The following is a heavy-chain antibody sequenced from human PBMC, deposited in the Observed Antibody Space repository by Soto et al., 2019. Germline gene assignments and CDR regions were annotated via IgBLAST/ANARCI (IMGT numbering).Heavy chain of an antibody. CDR1: GGSISSGDYY. V-gene: IGHV4-30-4*01. D-gene: IGHD1-26*01. CDR3: ASLEGGTAYYFDY. CDR2: IYYSGST. Sequence: PSETLSLTCTVSGGSISSGDYYWSWIRQPPGKGLEWIGYIYYSGSTYYNPSLKSRVTISVDTSKNQFSLKLSSVTAADTAVYYCASLEGGTAYYFDYWGQGTLVTVS. J-gene: IGHJ4*02.